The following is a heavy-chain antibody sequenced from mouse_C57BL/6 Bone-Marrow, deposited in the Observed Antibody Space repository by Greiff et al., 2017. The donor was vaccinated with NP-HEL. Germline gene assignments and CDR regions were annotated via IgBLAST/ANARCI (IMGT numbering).Heavy chain of an antibody. Sequence: QVHVKQPGAELVMPGASVKLSCKASGYTFTSYWMHWVKQRPGQGLEWIGEIDPSDSYTNYNQKFKGKSTLTVDKSSSTAYMQLSSLTSEDSAVYYCAREDYGSSFWYFDVWGTGTTVTVSS. CDR3: AREDYGSSFWYFDV. V-gene: IGHV1-69*01. J-gene: IGHJ1*03. CDR1: GYTFTSYW. CDR2: IDPSDSYT. D-gene: IGHD1-1*01.